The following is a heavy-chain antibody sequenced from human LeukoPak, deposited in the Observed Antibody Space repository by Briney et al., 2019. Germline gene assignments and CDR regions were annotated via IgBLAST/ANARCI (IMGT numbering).Heavy chain of an antibody. CDR3: ARVDIVVVPAAIVGSGYYYYYMDV. CDR1: GFTFSSYW. D-gene: IGHD2-2*02. J-gene: IGHJ6*03. Sequence: GGSLRLSCVASGFTFSSYWMSWVRQPPGKGLQWVANIKQDGSEKYYVDSVKGRFTISRDNAKNSLYLQMNSLRAEDTAVYYCARVDIVVVPAAIVGSGYYYYYMDVWGKGTTVTVSS. V-gene: IGHV3-7*01. CDR2: IKQDGSEK.